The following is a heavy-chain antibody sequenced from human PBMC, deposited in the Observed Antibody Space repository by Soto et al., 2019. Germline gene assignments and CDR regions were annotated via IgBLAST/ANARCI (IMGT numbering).Heavy chain of an antibody. CDR3: ARDQYYDGSGSYPYYYYGMDV. J-gene: IGHJ6*02. CDR1: GFTFSDYY. CDR2: IGSSGSTI. Sequence: QVQLVESGGGLVKPGGSLRLSCAASGFTFSDYYMSWIRQAPGKGLEWVSYIGSSGSTIYYAGSVKGRFTISRDNAKNSEYLQRNGLRAEDTAVYYCARDQYYDGSGSYPYYYYGMDVWGQGTTVTVSS. D-gene: IGHD3-10*01. V-gene: IGHV3-11*01.